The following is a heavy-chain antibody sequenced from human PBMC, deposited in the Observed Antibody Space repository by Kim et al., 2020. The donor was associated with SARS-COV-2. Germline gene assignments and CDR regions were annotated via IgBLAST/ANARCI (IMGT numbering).Heavy chain of an antibody. CDR1: GFTFSSYA. CDR2: ISGSGGST. J-gene: IGHJ4*02. V-gene: IGHV3-23*01. D-gene: IGHD3-22*01. CDR3: AKVQVYYDSSGYFTFDY. Sequence: GGSLRLSCAAAGFTFSSYAMSWVRQAPGKGLEWVSAISGSGGSTYYADSVKGRFTISRDNSKNTLYLHMNSLRAADTAVYYCAKVQVYYDSSGYFTFDYWGQGTLATVSS.